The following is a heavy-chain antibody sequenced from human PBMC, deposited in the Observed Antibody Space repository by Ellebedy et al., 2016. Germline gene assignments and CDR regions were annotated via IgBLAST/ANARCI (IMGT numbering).Heavy chain of an antibody. D-gene: IGHD2-21*02. V-gene: IGHV3-7*03. CDR2: IRQDGGDK. CDR3: ARHGHCGGSCYSFDY. CDR1: GFTLSGYW. Sequence: GESLKISCVASGFTLSGYWMAWVRQAPGQGLEWVANIRQDGGDKNYMDSVKGRLTISRDNVKNSLYLQMNSLNAEDTAVYYCARHGHCGGSCYSFDYWGQGTLVTVSS. J-gene: IGHJ4*02.